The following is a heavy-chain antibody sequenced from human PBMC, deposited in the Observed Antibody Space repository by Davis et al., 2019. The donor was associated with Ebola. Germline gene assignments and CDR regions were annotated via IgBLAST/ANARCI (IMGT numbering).Heavy chain of an antibody. Sequence: PGGSLRLSCAASGFTFSTYVMSWVRQAPGKGLEWVSVISSSGVSTFYADSVKGRFTISRDNSKNTLYMQMNSLRAEDTAVYYCAKDIVPEGRGSRYGMDVWGQGTTVTVSS. J-gene: IGHJ6*02. V-gene: IGHV3-23*01. CDR1: GFTFSTYV. D-gene: IGHD1-26*01. CDR3: AKDIVPEGRGSRYGMDV. CDR2: ISSSGVST.